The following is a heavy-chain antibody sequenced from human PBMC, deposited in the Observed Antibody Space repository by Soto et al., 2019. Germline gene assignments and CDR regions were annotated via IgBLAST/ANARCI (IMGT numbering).Heavy chain of an antibody. J-gene: IGHJ4*02. D-gene: IGHD6-19*01. CDR1: GFTFSTFA. Sequence: EVQLLESGGGLVQPGGSLRLSCAASGFTFSTFAMSWVRQAPGKGPEWVSGISGSGTSTYYADSVKGRFTISRDNSKNTLYLQMNRRRAEDTAVYYGALTEQWLIAYFDYWGQGTLVTVSS. CDR3: ALTEQWLIAYFDY. CDR2: ISGSGTST. V-gene: IGHV3-23*01.